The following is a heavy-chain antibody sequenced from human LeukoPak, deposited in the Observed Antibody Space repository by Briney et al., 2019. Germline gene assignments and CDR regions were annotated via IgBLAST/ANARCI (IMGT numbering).Heavy chain of an antibody. J-gene: IGHJ4*01. Sequence: PGGSLRLSCATSGFTFSSYVMGWVRQAPGKGLQWVSSISASGLSTYYADSVKGRFTISGDNSKNTLYLQLNSLRAEDTAIYYCAKGFSSGWYYRAFDYWGQGTLVTVSS. CDR1: GFTFSSYV. CDR2: ISASGLST. V-gene: IGHV3-23*01. D-gene: IGHD6-19*01. CDR3: AKGFSSGWYYRAFDY.